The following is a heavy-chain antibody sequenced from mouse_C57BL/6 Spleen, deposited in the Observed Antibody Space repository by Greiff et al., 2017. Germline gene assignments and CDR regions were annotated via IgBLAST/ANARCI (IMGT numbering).Heavy chain of an antibody. CDR1: GYSFTDYN. CDR2: INPNYGTT. V-gene: IGHV1-39*01. J-gene: IGHJ3*01. Sequence: FQLQQSGPELVKPGASVKISCKASGYSFTDYNMNWVKQSNGKSLEWIGVINPNYGTTSYNQKFKGKATLTVDQSSSTAYMQLNSLTSEDSAVYYCGPGGDYDDGPWFAYWGQGTLVTVSA. D-gene: IGHD2-4*01. CDR3: GPGGDYDDGPWFAY.